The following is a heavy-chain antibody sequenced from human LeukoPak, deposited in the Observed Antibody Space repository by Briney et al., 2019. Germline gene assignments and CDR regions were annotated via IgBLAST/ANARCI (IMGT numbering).Heavy chain of an antibody. D-gene: IGHD5-18*01. V-gene: IGHV3-30*18. CDR2: ISYDGSNK. J-gene: IGHJ4*02. CDR1: GLTFSSYG. CDR3: AKLQLAMVTDPIDY. Sequence: PGGSLRLSCAASGLTFSSYGMHWVRQAPGKGLEWVAVISYDGSNKYYADSVKSRFTISRDNSKNTLYLQMNSLRAEDTAVYYCAKLQLAMVTDPIDYWGQGTLVTVSS.